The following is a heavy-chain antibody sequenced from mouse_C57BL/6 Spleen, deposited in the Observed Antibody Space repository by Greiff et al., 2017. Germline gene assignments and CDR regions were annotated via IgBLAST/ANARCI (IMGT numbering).Heavy chain of an antibody. V-gene: IGHV3-6*01. J-gene: IGHJ3*01. Sequence: EVQLQESGPGLVKPSQSLSLTCSVTGYSITSGYYWNWIRQFPGNKLEWMGYISYDGSNNYNPSLKNRISITRDTSKNQFCLKLNSVTTEDTATYDCARWGDGYYGGFADWGQGTLVTVSA. CDR3: ARWGDGYYGGFAD. D-gene: IGHD2-3*01. CDR2: ISYDGSN. CDR1: GYSITSGYY.